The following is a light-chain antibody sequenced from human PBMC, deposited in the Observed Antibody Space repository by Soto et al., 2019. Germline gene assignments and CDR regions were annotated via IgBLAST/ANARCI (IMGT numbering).Light chain of an antibody. J-gene: IGKJ1*01. CDR2: GAS. CDR1: QSVSSS. V-gene: IGKV3-15*01. CDR3: QQYSNWPRP. Sequence: EIVMTQSPAALSVSPGERATLSCRASQSVSSSLAWYQQKTGQAPRLLIYGASTRATGIPARFSGSGSGTEFTLTVSSLQSEDFAVYYCQQYSNWPRPFGQGTKVEIK.